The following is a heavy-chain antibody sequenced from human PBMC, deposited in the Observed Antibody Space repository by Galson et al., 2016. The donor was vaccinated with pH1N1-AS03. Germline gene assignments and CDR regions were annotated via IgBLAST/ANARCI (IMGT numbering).Heavy chain of an antibody. D-gene: IGHD3-3*01. J-gene: IGHJ6*02. CDR3: ARQQDGRGSGLEWLFWYGMDV. Sequence: QSGAEVKKPGESLKISCKVSGYTFSNHWIGWVRQMPGDGQEWMGIIYPADSSTTYSPSFQGQLTLSADQSISPAYLQWSSLRASDTAMYFCARQQDGRGSGLEWLFWYGMDVWGQGTTVIVSS. CDR1: GYTFSNHW. V-gene: IGHV5-51*01. CDR2: IYPADSST.